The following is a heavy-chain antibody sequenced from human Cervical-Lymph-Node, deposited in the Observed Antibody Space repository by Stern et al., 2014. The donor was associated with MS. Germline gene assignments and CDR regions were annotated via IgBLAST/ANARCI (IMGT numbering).Heavy chain of an antibody. Sequence: VQLVQSGAEVKKPGASVTVSCKASTFSNFYIHCVRHAPGQGLEWVGLINARSGSTSYSQKFQDRVTMTRDTSTSTFYMEVSSLTSEDTAVYYCARDRSIVTYAMDVWGQGTTVIVSS. V-gene: IGHV1-46*01. J-gene: IGHJ6*02. CDR3: ARDRSIVTYAMDV. CDR1: TFSNFY. CDR2: INARSGST. D-gene: IGHD1-26*01.